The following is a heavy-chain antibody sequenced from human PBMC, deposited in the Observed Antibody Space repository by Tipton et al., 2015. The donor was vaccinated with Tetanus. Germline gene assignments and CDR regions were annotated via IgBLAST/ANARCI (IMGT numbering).Heavy chain of an antibody. J-gene: IGHJ5*02. D-gene: IGHD2-21*02. CDR3: ARTADNWFDP. CDR2: IYYNGNM. Sequence: LSLTCTVSRGSINSGTFYWDWIRQPPGKGLEWIGNIYYNGNMLENPSLKGRVTLSLDKSKNQFSLNLTSVTAADTAVYYCARTADNWFDPWGQGILVTVSP. V-gene: IGHV4-39*01. CDR1: RGSINSGTFY.